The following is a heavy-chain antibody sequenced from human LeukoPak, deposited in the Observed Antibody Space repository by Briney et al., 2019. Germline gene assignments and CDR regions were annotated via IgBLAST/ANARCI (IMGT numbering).Heavy chain of an antibody. D-gene: IGHD5-18*01. J-gene: IGHJ3*02. V-gene: IGHV1-2*02. CDR1: GYTFTGYY. CDR3: AREVDTAMVTGAFDI. CDR2: INPNSGGT. Sequence: ASVKVSCEASGYTFTGYYMHWVRQAPGQGLEWMGWINPNSGGTNYAQKFQGRVTMTRDTSISTAYMELSRLRSDDTAVYYCAREVDTAMVTGAFDIWGQGTMVTVSS.